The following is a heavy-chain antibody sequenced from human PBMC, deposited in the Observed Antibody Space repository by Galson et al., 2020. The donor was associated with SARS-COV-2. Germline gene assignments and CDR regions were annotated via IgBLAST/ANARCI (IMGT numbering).Heavy chain of an antibody. CDR2: ILYTGST. CDR1: GDSMSSGGYY. Sequence: ASETLSLTCTVSGDSMSSGGYYWSWIRQHPGKGLEFIAYILYTGSTYYNPSLSSRLIVSVDTSKSQFSLRLNSVTAADTAVYYCAGEVRPAKGGSRGAFDIWGQGTLVTVSA. D-gene: IGHD3-16*01. CDR3: AGEVRPAKGGSRGAFDI. V-gene: IGHV4-31*03. J-gene: IGHJ3*02.